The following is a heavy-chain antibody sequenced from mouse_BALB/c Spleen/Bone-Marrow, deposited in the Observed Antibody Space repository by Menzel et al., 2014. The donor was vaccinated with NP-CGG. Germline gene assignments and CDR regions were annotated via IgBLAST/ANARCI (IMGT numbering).Heavy chain of an antibody. V-gene: IGHV5-6-3*01. J-gene: IGHJ3*01. CDR3: ARGYGYSSWFAY. CDR1: GFTFSNYG. Sequence: EVKLVESGGGLVQPGGSLKLSCAASGFTFSNYGMSWVRQTPDKRLEMIATVNVNGDRTYHPDSVKGRFTISRDNAKNTLSLQMSSLKSEDTAMYYCARGYGYSSWFAYWGQGTLVTVSA. CDR2: VNVNGDRT. D-gene: IGHD2-2*01.